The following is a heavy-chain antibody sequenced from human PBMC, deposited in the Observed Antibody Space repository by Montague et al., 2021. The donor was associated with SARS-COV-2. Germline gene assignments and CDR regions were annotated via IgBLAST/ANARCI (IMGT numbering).Heavy chain of an antibody. CDR3: ARVPGSGNYWRGDY. Sequence: SDTLSLTCTVSGGSISSTSYYWGWVRQPAGKGLEWIGSIYHSGSAYFNPSLKSRVTISIDTSKNQFSLKVSSVTAADTAVYYCARVPGSGNYWRGDYWGQGTLVTVSS. CDR1: GGSISSTSYY. J-gene: IGHJ4*02. D-gene: IGHD1-26*01. CDR2: IYHSGSA. V-gene: IGHV4-39*07.